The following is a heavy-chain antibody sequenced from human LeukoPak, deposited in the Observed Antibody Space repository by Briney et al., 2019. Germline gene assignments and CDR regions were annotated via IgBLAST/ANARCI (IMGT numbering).Heavy chain of an antibody. CDR3: TRVYSSSWYDYYGMDV. J-gene: IGHJ6*02. CDR1: GFTFSSYW. V-gene: IGHV3-49*04. D-gene: IGHD6-13*01. Sequence: GGSLRLSCAASGFTFSSYWMSWVRQAPGKGLEWVGFIRSKAYGGTTEYAASVKGRFTISRDDSKSIAYLQMNSLKTEDTAVYYCTRVYSSSWYDYYGMDVWGQGTTVTVSS. CDR2: IRSKAYGGTT.